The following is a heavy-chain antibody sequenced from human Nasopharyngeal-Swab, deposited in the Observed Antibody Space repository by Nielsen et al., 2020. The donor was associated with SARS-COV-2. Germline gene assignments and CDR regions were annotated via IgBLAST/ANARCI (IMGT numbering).Heavy chain of an antibody. D-gene: IGHD3-22*01. CDR1: GFSFSDYY. J-gene: IGHJ4*02. CDR3: ARRAYYYDSRGFYEDY. Sequence: GGSLRLSCAASGFSFSDYYMSWLRQAPGKGLERISYISSGGTTKYYADSVKGRFAISRDNARRSLFLQMNSLRAKDTALYYCARRAYYYDSRGFYEDYWGQGTLVTVSS. V-gene: IGHV3-11*04. CDR2: ISSGGTTK.